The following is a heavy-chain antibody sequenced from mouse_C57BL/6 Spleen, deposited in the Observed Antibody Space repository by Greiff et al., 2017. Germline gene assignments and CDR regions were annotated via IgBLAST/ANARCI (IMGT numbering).Heavy chain of an antibody. CDR1: GYTFTSYW. Sequence: QVQLQQPGAELVRPGSSVKLSCKASGYTFTSYWMDWVKQRPGQGLEWIGNIYPSDSETHYNQKFKGKATLTVDKSSSTAYMQLSSLTSGDSAVYYCARRLASTTGVHFDYWGQGTTLTVSS. J-gene: IGHJ2*01. CDR3: ARRLASTTGVHFDY. D-gene: IGHD6-1*01. V-gene: IGHV1-61*01. CDR2: IYPSDSET.